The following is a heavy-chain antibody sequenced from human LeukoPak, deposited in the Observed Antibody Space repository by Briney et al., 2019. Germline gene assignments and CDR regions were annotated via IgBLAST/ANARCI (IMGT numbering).Heavy chain of an antibody. J-gene: IGHJ3*02. CDR3: ARAKPEVYGSPGRLGLNFDI. CDR1: GGSFSGYY. D-gene: IGHD1-26*01. CDR2: INHSGST. V-gene: IGHV4-34*01. Sequence: SETLSLTCAVYGGSFSGYYWSWIRQPPGKGLEWIGEINHSGSTNYNPSLKSRVTISVDTSKNQFSLKLSSVTAADTAVYYCARAKPEVYGSPGRLGLNFDIWGQGTMVTVSS.